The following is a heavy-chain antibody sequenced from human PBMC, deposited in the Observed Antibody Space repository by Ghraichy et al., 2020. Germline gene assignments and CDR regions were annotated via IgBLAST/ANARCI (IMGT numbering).Heavy chain of an antibody. J-gene: IGHJ3*02. CDR1: GGSISSGGYY. D-gene: IGHD3-22*01. V-gene: IGHV4-31*03. CDR3: ARDSRDSYYDSSGLSHDAFDI. CDR2: IYYSGST. Sequence: SQTLSLTCTVSGGSISSGGYYWSWIRQHPGKGLEWIGYIYYSGSTYYNPSLKSRVTISVDTSKNQFSLKLSSVTSADTAVYYCARDSRDSYYDSSGLSHDAFDIWGQGTMVTVSS.